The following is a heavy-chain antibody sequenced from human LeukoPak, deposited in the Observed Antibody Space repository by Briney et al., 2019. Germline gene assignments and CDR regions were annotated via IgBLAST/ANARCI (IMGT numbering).Heavy chain of an antibody. CDR1: GFTFRSCG. J-gene: IGHJ4*02. D-gene: IGHD2-21*02. CDR3: AKGSCGGGDCYSDY. CDR2: IPYNGSNT. V-gene: IGHV3-30*02. Sequence: GGSLRLSCAASGFTFRSCGMHWVRQAPGKGLEWVTFIPYNGSNTWYADSVKGRFTISRDNSKNTLYLQMNSLRVEDTAVYYCAKGSCGGGDCYSDYWGQGTLVTVSS.